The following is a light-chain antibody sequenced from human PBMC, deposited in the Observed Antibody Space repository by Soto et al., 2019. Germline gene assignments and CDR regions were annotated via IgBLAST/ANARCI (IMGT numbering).Light chain of an antibody. Sequence: EIVLTQSPGTLSVSPGERATLSCSASQSVSSNLAWYQQKPGQAPRLLIYGASTRATGVPARISGSGSGTEFTPTISSLQSEDFAVYYCQQYNNWPPWTFGQGTKVDIK. CDR1: QSVSSN. CDR3: QQYNNWPPWT. V-gene: IGKV3D-15*01. CDR2: GAS. J-gene: IGKJ1*01.